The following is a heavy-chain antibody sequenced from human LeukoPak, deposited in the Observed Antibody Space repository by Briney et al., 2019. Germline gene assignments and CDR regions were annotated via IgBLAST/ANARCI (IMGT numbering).Heavy chain of an antibody. CDR1: GGSISSGGYS. V-gene: IGHV4-30-4*07. J-gene: IGHJ4*02. CDR2: IYYSGST. Sequence: SETLSLTCAVSGGSISSGGYSWSWIRQPPGKGLEWIGYIYYSGSTYNNPSLKSRVTISVDTSKNQFSLKLSSVTAADTAVYYCARGFRSRRSQLYQPGFDYWGQGTLVTVSS. CDR3: ARGFRSRRSQLYQPGFDY. D-gene: IGHD2-2*02.